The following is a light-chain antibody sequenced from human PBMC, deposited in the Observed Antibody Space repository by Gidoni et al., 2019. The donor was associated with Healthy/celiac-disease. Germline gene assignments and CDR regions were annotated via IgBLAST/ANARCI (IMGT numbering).Light chain of an antibody. Sequence: SYELPQPPSVSVSPGQTASITCPGDKLGDKYACWHQQKPGQSPVLVIYQDSKRPSGIPARFSGSNSGNTATLTISGTQAMDEADYYCQAWDSSHVVFGGGTKLTVL. CDR3: QAWDSSHVV. J-gene: IGLJ2*01. CDR2: QDS. CDR1: KLGDKY. V-gene: IGLV3-1*01.